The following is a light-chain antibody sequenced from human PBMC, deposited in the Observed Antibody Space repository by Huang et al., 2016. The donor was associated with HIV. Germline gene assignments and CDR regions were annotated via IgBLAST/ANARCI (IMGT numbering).Light chain of an antibody. CDR2: GTS. V-gene: IGKV3-15*01. Sequence: EIVMTQSPATLSVSPGERATLSCRASQSVKTNVAWYQQKPGQAPRPLIYGTSTRATVIQVRFSGSGSATEFSLTISSLQSDDFAVYYCQQYDKWPPGTFGQGTKLEIK. CDR3: QQYDKWPPGT. CDR1: QSVKTN. J-gene: IGKJ2*02.